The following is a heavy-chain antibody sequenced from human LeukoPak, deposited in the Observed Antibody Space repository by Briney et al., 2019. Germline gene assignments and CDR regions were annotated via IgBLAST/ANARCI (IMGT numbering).Heavy chain of an antibody. V-gene: IGHV1-2*02. CDR3: AREGRD. Sequence: ASVKVSCKASGYTFTGYHIHWVRQAPGQGLEWMGWLNPNSGGTNYVQKFQGRVTMARDTSISTAYMELSSLRPDDTAVYYCAREGRDWGQGTLVTVSS. CDR1: GYTFTGYH. CDR2: LNPNSGGT. J-gene: IGHJ4*02.